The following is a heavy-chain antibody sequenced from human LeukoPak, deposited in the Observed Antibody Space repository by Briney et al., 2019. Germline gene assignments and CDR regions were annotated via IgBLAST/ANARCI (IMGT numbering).Heavy chain of an antibody. J-gene: IGHJ4*02. CDR1: GFSVSSDY. CDR2: IYTGGST. Sequence: PGGSLRLSCAASGFSVSSDYMNWIRQTPGKGLEWVSVIYTGGSTYYAESVKGRFTISRDNSRNTLYLQMSSLRAEDTAVYYCARFTISTPTADSFDYWGQGTLVTVSS. CDR3: ARFTISTPTADSFDY. D-gene: IGHD2-2*01. V-gene: IGHV3-66*01.